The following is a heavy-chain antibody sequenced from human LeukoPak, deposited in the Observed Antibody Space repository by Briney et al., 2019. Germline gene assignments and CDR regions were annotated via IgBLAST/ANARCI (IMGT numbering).Heavy chain of an antibody. CDR2: INGSGDRK. CDR3: ATPARTDYADY. CDR1: GFTFSSYA. V-gene: IGHV3-23*01. J-gene: IGHJ4*02. Sequence: GGSLRLSCVASGFTFSSYAMNWVRQAPGGGLEWVSSINGSGDRKYYADSVKGRFTISRDNSKNTLYLQMNSLRAEDTAVYYCATPARTDYADYWGQGTLVTVSS. D-gene: IGHD1-14*01.